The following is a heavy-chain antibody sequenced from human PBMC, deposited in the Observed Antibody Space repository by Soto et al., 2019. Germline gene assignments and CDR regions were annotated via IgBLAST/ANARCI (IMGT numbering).Heavy chain of an antibody. CDR3: AKTINYYDSSGPSSYFDY. CDR2: ISYDGSNK. J-gene: IGHJ4*02. D-gene: IGHD3-22*01. V-gene: IGHV3-30*18. Sequence: GGSLRLSCAASGFTFSSYGMHWVRQAPGKGLEWVAVISYDGSNKYYADSVKGRFTISRDNSKNTLYLQMNSLRAEDTAVYYCAKTINYYDSSGPSSYFDYWGQGTLVTVSS. CDR1: GFTFSSYG.